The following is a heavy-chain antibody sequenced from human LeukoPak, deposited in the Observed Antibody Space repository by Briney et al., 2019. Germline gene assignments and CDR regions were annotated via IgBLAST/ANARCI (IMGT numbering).Heavy chain of an antibody. CDR2: IYHSGTS. J-gene: IGHJ4*02. Sequence: PSETLSLTCSVSSGSLSSYLWSWLPHPPGKGLEWIRYIYHSGTSFSNTSLKSRVAISIDASKSQFSLKLSSVTAADTAVYYCSSSSTIFGVVIFDYWGQGTLVTVSS. CDR1: SGSLSSYL. D-gene: IGHD3-3*01. CDR3: SSSSTIFGVVIFDY. V-gene: IGHV4-59*01.